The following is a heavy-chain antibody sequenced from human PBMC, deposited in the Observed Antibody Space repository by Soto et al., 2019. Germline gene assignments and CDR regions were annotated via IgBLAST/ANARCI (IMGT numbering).Heavy chain of an antibody. CDR2: IKQDGSEK. CDR3: ATDIVVVVAATYYYYMDV. V-gene: IGHV3-7*01. CDR1: GFTFSSYW. Sequence: GGSLRLSCAASGFTFSSYWMSWVRQAPGKGLEWVANIKQDGSEKYYVDSVKGRFTISRDNAKNSLYLQMNSLRAEDTAVYYCATDIVVVVAATYYYYMDVWGKGTTVTVSS. J-gene: IGHJ6*03. D-gene: IGHD2-15*01.